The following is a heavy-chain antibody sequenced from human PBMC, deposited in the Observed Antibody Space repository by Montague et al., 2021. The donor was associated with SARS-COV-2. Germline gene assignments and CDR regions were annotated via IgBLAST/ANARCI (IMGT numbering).Heavy chain of an antibody. D-gene: IGHD1-26*01. CDR2: ISYDGSNK. CDR1: GFTFSSYA. V-gene: IGHV3-30*04. CDR3: ARTYSGSYRGYFDY. Sequence: SLRLSCAASGFTFSSYAMHWVRQAPGKGLEWVAVISYDGSNKYYADSVKSRFTISRDNSKNTLYLQMNSLRAEDTAVYYCARTYSGSYRGYFDYWGQGTLVTVSS. J-gene: IGHJ4*02.